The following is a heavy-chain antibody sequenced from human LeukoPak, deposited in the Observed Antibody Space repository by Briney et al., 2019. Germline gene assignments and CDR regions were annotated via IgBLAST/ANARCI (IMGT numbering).Heavy chain of an antibody. CDR2: ISGSGGST. V-gene: IGHV3-23*01. D-gene: IGHD6-13*01. J-gene: IGHJ4*02. CDR3: AKDPSSSWHEYYFDY. Sequence: PGGSLRLSCAASGFTFSSYAMSWVRQAPGKGLEWGSAISGSGGSTYYADSVKGRFTIPRDKSKHTLYLQMNSLRAEDTAVYYCAKDPSSSWHEYYFDYWGQGTVVSVSS. CDR1: GFTFSSYA.